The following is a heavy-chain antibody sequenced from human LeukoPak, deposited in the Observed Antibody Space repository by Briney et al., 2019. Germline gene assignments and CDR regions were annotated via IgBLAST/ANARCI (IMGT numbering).Heavy chain of an antibody. D-gene: IGHD2-15*01. V-gene: IGHV1-18*04. Sequence: ASVKVSCKTSGHTFTRYGISWVRQAPGQGLEWMGWISGYNGNTNYAQKFQGRVNMTTDTFTSTAYMELRSLRSDDTAVYYCARDCSGGSCHFDYWGQGTLVTVPS. CDR1: GHTFTRYG. CDR2: ISGYNGNT. CDR3: ARDCSGGSCHFDY. J-gene: IGHJ4*02.